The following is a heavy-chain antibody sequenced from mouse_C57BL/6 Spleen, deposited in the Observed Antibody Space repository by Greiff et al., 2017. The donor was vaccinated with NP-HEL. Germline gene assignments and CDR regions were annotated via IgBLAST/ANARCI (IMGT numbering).Heavy chain of an antibody. Sequence: QVQLQQPGAELVKPGASVKMSCKASGYTFTSYWITWVKQRPGQGLEWIGDIYPGSGSTNYNEKFKSKATLTVDTSSSTAYMQLSSLTSEDSAVYYCASYYGSSLQYYYAMDYWGQGTSVTVSS. CDR2: IYPGSGST. V-gene: IGHV1-55*01. J-gene: IGHJ4*01. D-gene: IGHD1-1*01. CDR3: ASYYGSSLQYYYAMDY. CDR1: GYTFTSYW.